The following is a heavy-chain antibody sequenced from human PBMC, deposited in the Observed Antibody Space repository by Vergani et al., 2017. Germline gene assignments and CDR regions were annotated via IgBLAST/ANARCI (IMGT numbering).Heavy chain of an antibody. D-gene: IGHD6-19*01. CDR1: GGSFSGYY. J-gene: IGHJ4*02. Sequence: QVQLQQWGAGLLKPSETLSLTCAVYGGSFSGYYWSWIRQPPGKGLEWIGEINHSGSTNYNPSLKSRVTISVEPSKNQFSLKMSSVTAADTAVYYCARGSTRGGWYSWGQGTLVTVSS. V-gene: IGHV4-34*01. CDR3: ARGSTRGGWYS. CDR2: INHSGST.